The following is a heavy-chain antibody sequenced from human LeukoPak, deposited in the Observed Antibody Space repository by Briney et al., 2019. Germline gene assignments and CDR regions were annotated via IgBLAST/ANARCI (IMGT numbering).Heavy chain of an antibody. CDR3: TSESWGSIY. CDR1: SFTFTYAW. CDR2: IRPKIEGGTA. Sequence: PGGSLRLSCAVSSFTFTYAWMGWVRQAPGKGPEWVGRIRPKIEGGTADYAAPVKGRFTMSRDDSKNTLYLQMNSLKTEDTAVYYCTSESWGSIYWGQGALVTVSS. J-gene: IGHJ4*02. V-gene: IGHV3-15*07. D-gene: IGHD7-27*01.